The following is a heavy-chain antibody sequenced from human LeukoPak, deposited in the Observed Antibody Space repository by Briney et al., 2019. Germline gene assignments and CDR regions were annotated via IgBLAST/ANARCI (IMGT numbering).Heavy chain of an antibody. CDR2: ISGSGGST. CDR1: GFAVSSNY. J-gene: IGHJ1*01. V-gene: IGHV3-23*01. CDR3: AKGMSSSWYVSGYFQH. Sequence: GGSLRLSCAASGFAVSSNYMSWVRQAPGKGLEWVSAISGSGGSTYYADSVKGRFTISRDNSKNTLYLQMNSLRAEDTAVYYCAKGMSSSWYVSGYFQHWGQGTLVTVSS. D-gene: IGHD6-13*01.